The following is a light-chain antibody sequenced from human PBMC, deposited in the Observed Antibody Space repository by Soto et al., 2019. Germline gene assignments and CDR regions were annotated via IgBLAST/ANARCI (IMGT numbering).Light chain of an antibody. CDR2: EVS. V-gene: IGLV2-8*01. J-gene: IGLJ1*01. CDR3: SSYAGSKNFGV. CDR1: SSDVGGYNY. Sequence: QSVLTQPPSASGSPGQSVAISCTGTSSDVGGYNYVSWYQQRPGKAPKLMIYEVSKRPSGVPDRFSGSKSGNTASLTVSGLQAEDEADYYCSSYAGSKNFGVFGTGTKVTV.